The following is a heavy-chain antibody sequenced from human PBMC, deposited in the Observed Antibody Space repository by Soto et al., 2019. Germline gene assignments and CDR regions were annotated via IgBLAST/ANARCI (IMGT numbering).Heavy chain of an antibody. CDR2: ISYDGSNK. V-gene: IGHV3-30-3*01. CDR3: ARGVDSIANRYYGMDV. CDR1: GFTFSSYA. D-gene: IGHD3-22*01. Sequence: PGGSLRLSCAASGFTFSSYAMHWVRQAPGKGLEWVAVISYDGSNKYYADSVKGRFTISRDNSKNTLYLQMNSLRAEDTAVYYCARGVDSIANRYYGMDVWGQGTTVTVSS. J-gene: IGHJ6*02.